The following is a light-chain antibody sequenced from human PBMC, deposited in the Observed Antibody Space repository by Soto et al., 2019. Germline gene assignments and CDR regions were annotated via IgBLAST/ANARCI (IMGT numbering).Light chain of an antibody. V-gene: IGKV3-20*01. J-gene: IGKJ1*01. Sequence: EIVLTHSPGTLSLSPGEGATLSCRASQSVSSNYLAWFQQKPGQAPRLLIYGTSSRATGIPDRFSGSGSGTDFTLTISKLEAEDFAVYYCQQYGRSPWTFGQGTKVEIK. CDR1: QSVSSNY. CDR2: GTS. CDR3: QQYGRSPWT.